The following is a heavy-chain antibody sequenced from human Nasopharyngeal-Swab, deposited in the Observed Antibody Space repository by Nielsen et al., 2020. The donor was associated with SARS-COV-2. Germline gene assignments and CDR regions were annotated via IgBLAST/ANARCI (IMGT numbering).Heavy chain of an antibody. V-gene: IGHV2-70*01. D-gene: IGHD6-13*01. CDR1: GGSVSSGSYY. Sequence: TLSLTCTVSGGSVSSGSYYWSWIRQPPGKALEWLALIDWDDDKYYSTSLKTRLTISKDTSKNQVVLTMTNMDPVDTATYYCARIRRQQLANGVGWFDPWGQGTLVTVSS. J-gene: IGHJ5*02. CDR3: ARIRRQQLANGVGWFDP. CDR2: IDWDDDK.